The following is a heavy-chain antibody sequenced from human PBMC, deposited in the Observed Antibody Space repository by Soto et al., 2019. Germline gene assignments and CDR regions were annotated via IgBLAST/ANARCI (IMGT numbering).Heavy chain of an antibody. CDR3: AKDSGAVAGQEPQH. CDR2: ISGSGGST. D-gene: IGHD6-19*01. V-gene: IGHV3-23*01. Sequence: PGGSLRLSCAASGFTFSSYAMSWVRQAPGKGLEWVSGISGSGGSTYYADSVKGRFTISRDNSKNTLYLQMNSLRAEDTAVYYCAKDSGAVAGQEPQHWGQGTLVTVSS. CDR1: GFTFSSYA. J-gene: IGHJ1*01.